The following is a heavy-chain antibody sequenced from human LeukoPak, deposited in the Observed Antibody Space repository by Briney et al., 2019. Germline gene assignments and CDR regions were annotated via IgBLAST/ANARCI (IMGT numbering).Heavy chain of an antibody. V-gene: IGHV3-30*02. J-gene: IGHJ4*02. CDR2: IRYDGSNK. CDR3: AKDHRSGWYFEA. D-gene: IGHD6-19*01. CDR1: GFTFSSYG. Sequence: GGSLRLSCAASGFTFSSYGMHWVRQAPGKGLGWVAFIRYDGSNKYYADSVKGRFTISRYNSKNTLYLQMNILRADDTAEYYCAKDHRSGWYFEAWGQGTLVTVSS.